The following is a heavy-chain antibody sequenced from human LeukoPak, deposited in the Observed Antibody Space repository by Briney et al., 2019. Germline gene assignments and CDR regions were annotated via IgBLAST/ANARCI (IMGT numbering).Heavy chain of an antibody. CDR2: ISGSGSST. D-gene: IGHD5-12*01. V-gene: IGHV3-23*01. CDR1: GGSISSSN. CDR3: AKDLSGYRDAFDI. Sequence: PSETLSLTCAVSGGSISSSNWWSWVRQAPGKGLEWVSAISGSGSSTYYADSVKGRFTIPRDNSKNTLYLQMNSLGAEDTAVYYCAKDLSGYRDAFDIWGQGTMVTVSS. J-gene: IGHJ3*02.